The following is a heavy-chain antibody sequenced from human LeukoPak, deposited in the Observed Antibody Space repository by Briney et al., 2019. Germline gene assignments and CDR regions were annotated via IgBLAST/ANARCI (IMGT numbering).Heavy chain of an antibody. CDR3: ARGGIAAAVNDY. J-gene: IGHJ4*02. V-gene: IGHV3-21*01. CDR2: ISSTSTYI. CDR1: GFTFSNSA. D-gene: IGHD6-13*01. Sequence: GGSLRLSCAASGFTFSNSAMSWVRQAPGKGLEWVSAISSTSTYIYHADSVKGRFTISRDNAKNSLYLQMNSLRAEDTAVYYCARGGIAAAVNDYWGQGTLVTVSS.